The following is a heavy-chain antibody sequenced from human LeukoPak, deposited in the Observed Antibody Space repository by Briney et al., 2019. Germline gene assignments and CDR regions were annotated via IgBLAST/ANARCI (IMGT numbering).Heavy chain of an antibody. Sequence: GGSLRLSCAASGFTFSSYSMNWVRQAPGKGLEWVSSISSSSSYIYYADSVKGRFTISRDNAKNSLYLQMNSLRAEDTAVYYCAKDGYYDSSGYYGPYFDYWGQGTLVTVSS. CDR3: AKDGYYDSSGYYGPYFDY. CDR1: GFTFSSYS. CDR2: ISSSSSYI. V-gene: IGHV3-21*01. D-gene: IGHD3-22*01. J-gene: IGHJ4*02.